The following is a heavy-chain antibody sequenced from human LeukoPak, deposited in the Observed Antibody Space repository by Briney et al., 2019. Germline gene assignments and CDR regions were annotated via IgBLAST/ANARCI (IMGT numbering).Heavy chain of an antibody. CDR2: ISSSSSYI. CDR1: GFTFSSYS. D-gene: IGHD6-6*01. J-gene: IGHJ4*02. CDR3: ARYSSSSGFDY. V-gene: IGHV3-21*01. Sequence: PGGSLRLSCAASGFTFSSYSMNWVRRAPGKGLEWVSSISSSSSYIYYADSVKGRFTISRDNAKNSLYLQMNSLRAEDTAVYYCARYSSSSGFDYWGQGTLVTVSS.